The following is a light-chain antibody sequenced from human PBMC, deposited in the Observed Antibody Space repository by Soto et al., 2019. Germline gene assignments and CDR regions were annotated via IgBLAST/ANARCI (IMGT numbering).Light chain of an antibody. CDR2: GAS. Sequence: EIVLTQSPGTLSLSPGERATLSCRASQSVSSSYLAWYQQKPGQAPRLLIYGASSRATGIPDRFSGSGSGTDFTLTISRLEPEDCAVYYCHQYGSSPQTFGQGTNVEIK. CDR3: HQYGSSPQT. CDR1: QSVSSSY. J-gene: IGKJ1*01. V-gene: IGKV3-20*01.